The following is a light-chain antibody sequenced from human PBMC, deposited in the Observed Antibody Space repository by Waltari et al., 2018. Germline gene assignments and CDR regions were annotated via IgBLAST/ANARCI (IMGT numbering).Light chain of an antibody. CDR3: HSRDTNGDVL. CDR2: GMN. J-gene: IGLJ2*01. CDR1: ILRTYY. V-gene: IGLV3-19*01. Sequence: SSELTQDPAVSVTLGQTVRITCQGDILRTYYVSWFQQKAGQAPTLVIYGMNNRPSGIPDRFSASTSGSRVSLTIIGAQAEDEADYYCHSRDTNGDVLIGGGTKLTVV.